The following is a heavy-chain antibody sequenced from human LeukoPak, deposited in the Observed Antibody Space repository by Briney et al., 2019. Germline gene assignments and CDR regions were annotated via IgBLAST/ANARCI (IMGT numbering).Heavy chain of an antibody. J-gene: IGHJ4*02. V-gene: IGHV4-59*02. CDR1: GGSVSSYY. CDR2: IYYSGST. D-gene: IGHD5-24*01. Sequence: SGTLSLTCTVSGGSVSSYYWSWIRQPPGKGLEWIGNIYYSGSTNYNPSLKSRVTISVDTSKNQFSLRLSSVTAADTAVYYCAREAGYNAYYFDYWGQGTLVTVSS. CDR3: AREAGYNAYYFDY.